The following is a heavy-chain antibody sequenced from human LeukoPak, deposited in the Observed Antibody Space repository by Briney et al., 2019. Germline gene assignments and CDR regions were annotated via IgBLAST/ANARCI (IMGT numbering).Heavy chain of an antibody. V-gene: IGHV3-74*01. D-gene: IGHD3-22*01. J-gene: IGHJ4*02. CDR3: AREKKTYYYDSSGYRLGYLDY. CDR1: GFTFSSYW. Sequence: TGGSLRLSCAASGFTFSSYWMHWVRQAPGKGLVWVSRINSDGSSTSYADSVKGRFTISRDNAKNTLYLQMNSLRAEDTAVYYCAREKKTYYYDSSGYRLGYLDYWGQGTLVTVSS. CDR2: INSDGSST.